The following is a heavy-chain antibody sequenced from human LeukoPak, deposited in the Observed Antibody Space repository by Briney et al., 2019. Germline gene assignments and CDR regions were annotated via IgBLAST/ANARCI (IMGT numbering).Heavy chain of an antibody. CDR1: GFTVSSNY. J-gene: IGHJ6*02. V-gene: IGHV3-20*04. D-gene: IGHD1-26*01. Sequence: GGSLRLSCAASGFTVSSNYMSWVRQAPGKGLEWVSSINWNGGGTDYADSVKGRFTISRDNAKNSLYLQLSSLRPEDTALYYRAKNRRATNTNSFFGWDVWARGTTDPVSS. CDR3: AKNRRATNTNSFFGWDV. CDR2: INWNGGGT.